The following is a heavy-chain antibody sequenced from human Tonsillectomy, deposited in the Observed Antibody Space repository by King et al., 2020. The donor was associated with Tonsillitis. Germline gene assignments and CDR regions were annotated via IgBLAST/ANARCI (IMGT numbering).Heavy chain of an antibody. CDR2: IIGSGGTI. CDR1: GFTFSSYE. D-gene: IGHD1-26*01. J-gene: IGHJ4*02. V-gene: IGHV3-48*03. Sequence: VQLVESGGGLVQPGGSLRLSCAASGFTFSSYEMNWVRQAPGKGLEWVSYIIGSGGTIYYADSVKGRFTISRDNAKNSLYLQMNSLRAEDTAVYYCARGRIVGANFDYWGQGTLVTVSS. CDR3: ARGRIVGANFDY.